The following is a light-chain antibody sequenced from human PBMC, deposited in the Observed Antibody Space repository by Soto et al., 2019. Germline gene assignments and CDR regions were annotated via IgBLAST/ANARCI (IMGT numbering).Light chain of an antibody. CDR1: QRIYSN. V-gene: IGKV3-15*01. CDR3: QQYHHWPVT. Sequence: EIVMTQSPATLSVSPGERVTFSCRASQRIYSNLAWYQHTPGQAPRLLISGASTGATGLPSRFSGSGSGTDFPLTINSLQSEDVAVYYCQQYHHWPVTFGGGTKV. CDR2: GAS. J-gene: IGKJ4*01.